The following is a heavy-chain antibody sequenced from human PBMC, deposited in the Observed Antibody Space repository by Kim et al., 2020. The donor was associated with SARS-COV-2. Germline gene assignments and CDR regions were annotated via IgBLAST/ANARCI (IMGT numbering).Heavy chain of an antibody. V-gene: IGHV1-18*01. CDR3: ARDEGTVTTHDY. D-gene: IGHD4-17*01. J-gene: IGHJ4*02. Sequence: NYGRKLQARVTMTTDTATSTAYMELRSLGSDDTAVYYCARDEGTVTTHDYWGQGTLVTVSS.